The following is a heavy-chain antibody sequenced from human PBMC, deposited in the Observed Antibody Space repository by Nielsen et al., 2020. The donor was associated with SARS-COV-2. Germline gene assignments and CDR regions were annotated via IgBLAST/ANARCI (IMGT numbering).Heavy chain of an antibody. CDR3: VKESDDHGSENYYNAHFDY. V-gene: IGHV3-30*02. CDR1: GFTFSTFD. D-gene: IGHD3-10*01. J-gene: IGHJ4*02. CDR2: ILFDASNT. Sequence: GGSLRLSCAASGFTFSTFDMHWVRQTPGKGLEWVALILFDASNTHYAESVKGRFTISRDNSKNTLYLHMNSLRAEDTAMYYCVKESDDHGSENYYNAHFDYWGQGTLVTVSS.